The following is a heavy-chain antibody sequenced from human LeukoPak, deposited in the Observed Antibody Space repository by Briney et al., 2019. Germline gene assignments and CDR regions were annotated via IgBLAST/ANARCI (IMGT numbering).Heavy chain of an antibody. CDR3: ARPDISGHNWFDP. CDR1: GFIFGNYW. Sequence: GGSLRLSCAASGFIFGNYWMTWVRQAPGKGLEWVATINQDGSEKYCVDSVKGRFTISRDNTKNSLYLQMNNLRAEDTAVYYCARPDISGHNWFDPWGQGTLVTVSS. V-gene: IGHV3-7*03. D-gene: IGHD6-19*01. CDR2: INQDGSEK. J-gene: IGHJ5*02.